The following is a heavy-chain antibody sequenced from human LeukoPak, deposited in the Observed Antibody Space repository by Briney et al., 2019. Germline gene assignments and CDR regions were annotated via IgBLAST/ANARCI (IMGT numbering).Heavy chain of an antibody. CDR3: ARVSGYYDIPPTPTGLYYYYGMDV. CDR1: GGSISSDGGYY. D-gene: IGHD3-9*01. V-gene: IGHV4-61*08. Sequence: SETLSLTCTVSGGSISSDGGYYWRWLRQHPGKGLEWIWYIYYSGSTHYNPSLKSRVTISVDTSKNQFSLKLSSVTAADTAVYYCARVSGYYDIPPTPTGLYYYYGMDVWGQGTTVTVSS. CDR2: IYYSGST. J-gene: IGHJ6*02.